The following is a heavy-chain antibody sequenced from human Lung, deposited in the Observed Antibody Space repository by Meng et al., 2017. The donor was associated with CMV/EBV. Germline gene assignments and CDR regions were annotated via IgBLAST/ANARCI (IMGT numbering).Heavy chain of an antibody. CDR1: GGSFSGYY. Sequence: SXTXSLXXAVHGGSFSGYYWSWIRQSPGKGLEWIGEINHTGSTNYNPSLRSRVTISVDTSKNQFSLKLNSVTAADTAVYYCARRGKPTAMFTFGPPPYHDGLDVXGQGXTVTFSS. D-gene: IGHD5-18*01. CDR2: INHTGST. CDR3: ARRGKPTAMFTFGPPPYHDGLDV. V-gene: IGHV4-34*01. J-gene: IGHJ6*02.